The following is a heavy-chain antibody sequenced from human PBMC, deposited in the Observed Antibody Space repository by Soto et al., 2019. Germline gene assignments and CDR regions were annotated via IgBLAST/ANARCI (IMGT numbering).Heavy chain of an antibody. J-gene: IGHJ5*02. CDR1: GYTFTSYG. V-gene: IGHV1-18*01. CDR3: ARECSRSYWFDH. Sequence: QVQLVQSGAEVKKPGASVKVSCKASGYTFTSYGISWVRQAPGQGLEWMGWISAYNGNTNYAQKLQGRVTMTTDTSTSTADMALRSKRSDDTAGYYCARECSRSYWFDHWGQVPLVTVAS. D-gene: IGHD6-13*01. CDR2: ISAYNGNT.